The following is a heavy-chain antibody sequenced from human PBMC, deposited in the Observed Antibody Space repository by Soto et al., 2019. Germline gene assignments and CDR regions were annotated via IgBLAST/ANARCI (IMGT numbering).Heavy chain of an antibody. Sequence: QVQLVQSGAEVKKPGSSVKVSCKASGGTFSSYAISWVRQAPGQGLEWMGGIIPIFGTANYAQKFQGRVTLTADGGASTGYMGMSSLRSEDTAVYYCARAWSDSCGWYYYGMDVWCRGTTDPVSS. CDR2: IIPIFGTA. D-gene: IGHD6-19*01. J-gene: IGHJ6*02. CDR1: GGTFSSYA. V-gene: IGHV1-69*12. CDR3: ARAWSDSCGWYYYGMDV.